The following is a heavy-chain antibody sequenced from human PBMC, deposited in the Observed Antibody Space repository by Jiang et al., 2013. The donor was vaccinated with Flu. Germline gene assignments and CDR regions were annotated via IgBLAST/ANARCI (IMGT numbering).Heavy chain of an antibody. J-gene: IGHJ4*02. D-gene: IGHD4-17*01. CDR2: INTDGSNT. Sequence: QLVESGGGLVQPGGSLRLSCAASGFNLSRYWTHWVRQAPGKGPVWVSRINTDGSNTNYADSVRGRFTISRDNAKNTVYLQMNSLGAEDTAVYYCAMTTVNAPLDYWGQGALVTVSS. CDR1: GFNLSRYW. V-gene: IGHV3-74*01. CDR3: AMTTVNAPLDY.